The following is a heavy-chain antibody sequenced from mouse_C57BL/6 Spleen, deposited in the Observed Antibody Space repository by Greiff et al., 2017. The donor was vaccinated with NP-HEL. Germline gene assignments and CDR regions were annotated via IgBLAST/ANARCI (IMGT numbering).Heavy chain of an antibody. CDR2: IYPSDSET. CDR1: GYTFTSYW. V-gene: IGHV1-61*01. J-gene: IGHJ1*03. D-gene: IGHD1-1*01. Sequence: QVQLQQPGAELVRPGSSVKLSCKASGYTFTSYWMDWVKQRPGQGLEWIGNIYPSDSETHYNQKFKDKATLTVDKSSSTAYMQLSSLTSEDSAVYYCAKGGVVATKRYFDVWGTGTTVTVSS. CDR3: AKGGVVATKRYFDV.